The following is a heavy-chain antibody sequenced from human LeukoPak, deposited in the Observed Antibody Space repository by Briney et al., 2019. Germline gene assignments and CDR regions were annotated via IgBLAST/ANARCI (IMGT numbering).Heavy chain of an antibody. CDR1: GFTFCDYA. CDR2: IRSKAYGGTT. J-gene: IGHJ4*02. CDR3: TRGFGSSLY. V-gene: IGHV3-49*03. Sequence: GGSLRLSCTASGFTFCDYAMSWFRQAPGKGLEWVGFIRSKAYGGTTEYAASVKGRFTISRDDSNSIAYLQMNSLKTEDTGVYYCTRGFGSSLYWGQGTQVTVSS. D-gene: IGHD6-13*01.